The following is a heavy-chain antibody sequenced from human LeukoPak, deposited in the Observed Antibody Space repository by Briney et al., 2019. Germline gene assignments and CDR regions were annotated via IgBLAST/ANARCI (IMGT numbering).Heavy chain of an antibody. CDR1: GFTFSSYA. Sequence: GGSLRLSCAASGFTFSSYAMSWVRQAPGKGLEWVSAISGSGGSTYYADSVKGRFTISRDNSKNTPYLQMNSLRAEDTAVYYCAKDIYGTKWEPGDYWGQGTLVTVSS. D-gene: IGHD1-26*01. CDR3: AKDIYGTKWEPGDY. J-gene: IGHJ4*02. CDR2: ISGSGGST. V-gene: IGHV3-23*01.